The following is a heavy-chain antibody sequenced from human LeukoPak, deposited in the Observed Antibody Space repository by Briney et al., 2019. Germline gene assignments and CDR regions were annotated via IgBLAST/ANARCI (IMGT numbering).Heavy chain of an antibody. D-gene: IGHD3-22*01. Sequence: ASVKVSCKASGYTFTGYYMHWGRQAPGQGLGWMGRINPNSGGTNYAQKFQGRVTMTRDTSISTAYMELSRLRSDDTAVYYCARGKSYYYDSSGYHGVDYWGQGTLVTVSS. CDR3: ARGKSYYYDSSGYHGVDY. CDR2: INPNSGGT. CDR1: GYTFTGYY. J-gene: IGHJ4*02. V-gene: IGHV1-2*06.